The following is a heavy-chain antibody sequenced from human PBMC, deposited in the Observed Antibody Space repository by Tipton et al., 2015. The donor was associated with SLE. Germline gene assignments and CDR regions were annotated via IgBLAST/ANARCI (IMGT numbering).Heavy chain of an antibody. CDR3: ARGSPYYYDSSGYDYYFDY. V-gene: IGHV1-24*01. J-gene: IGHJ4*02. D-gene: IGHD3-22*01. CDR2: FDPEDGET. CDR1: GYTLTELS. Sequence: QLVQSGAEVKKPGASVKVSCKVSGYTLTELSMHWVRQAPGKGLEWMGGFDPEDGETIYAQKFQGRVTMTEDTSTDTAYMELSRLRSDDTAVYYCARGSPYYYDSSGYDYYFDYWGQGTLVTVSS.